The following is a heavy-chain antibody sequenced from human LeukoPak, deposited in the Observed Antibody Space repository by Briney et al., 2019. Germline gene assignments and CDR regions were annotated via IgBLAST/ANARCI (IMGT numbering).Heavy chain of an antibody. CDR3: ARESSDYYYGSGSIGGYFDY. V-gene: IGHV3-11*01. CDR1: GFTFSDYY. D-gene: IGHD3-10*01. J-gene: IGHJ4*02. CDR2: ISSSGSTI. Sequence: GGSLRLSCAASGFTFSDYYMSWIRQAPGKGLEWVSYISSSGSTIYYADSVKGRFTISRDNAKNSLYLQMNSLRAEDTAVYYCARESSDYYYGSGSIGGYFDYWGQGTLVTVSS.